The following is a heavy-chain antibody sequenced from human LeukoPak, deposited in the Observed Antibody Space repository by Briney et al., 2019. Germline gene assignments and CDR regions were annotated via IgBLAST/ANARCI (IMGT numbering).Heavy chain of an antibody. CDR2: ISDSGST. J-gene: IGHJ4*02. CDR1: GGSMSSSSYS. V-gene: IGHV4-39*07. CDR3: ARGSPSKWLALDY. Sequence: NPSETLSLTCSVSGGSMSSSSYSWAWIRQPPGKGLEWIGNISDSGSTFHNPSLKSRVTISIDTSKNQFSLKMNSVTAADTAVYYCARGSPSKWLALDYWGQGTLVTVSS. D-gene: IGHD6-19*01.